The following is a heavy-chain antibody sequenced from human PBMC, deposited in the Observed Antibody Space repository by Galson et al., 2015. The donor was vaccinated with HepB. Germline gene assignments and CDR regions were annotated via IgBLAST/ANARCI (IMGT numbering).Heavy chain of an antibody. Sequence: SLRLSCAASGFTFSNAWMSWVRQAPGKGLEWVGRIKSKTDGGTTDYAAPVKGRFTISRDDSKNTLYLQMNSLKTEDTAVYYCTTDDPRGGSPFVYWGQGTLVTVSS. CDR2: IKSKTDGGTT. D-gene: IGHD2-15*01. CDR3: TTDDPRGGSPFVY. CDR1: GFTFSNAW. V-gene: IGHV3-15*01. J-gene: IGHJ4*02.